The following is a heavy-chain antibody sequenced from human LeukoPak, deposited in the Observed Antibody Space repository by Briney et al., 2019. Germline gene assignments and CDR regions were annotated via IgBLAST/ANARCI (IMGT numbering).Heavy chain of an antibody. J-gene: IGHJ4*02. CDR2: ISSSANTK. CDR1: GFTFSTHE. Sequence: PGGSLRLSCAASGFTFSTHEMAWVRQAPGKGLEWVSYISSSANTKKYADSVKGRFTISRDNAKNSVDLQMNSLSAEDTALYYCAGGPQYGGSFVSWGQGTLVTSPQ. CDR3: AGGPQYGGSFVS. D-gene: IGHD5-12*01. V-gene: IGHV3-48*03.